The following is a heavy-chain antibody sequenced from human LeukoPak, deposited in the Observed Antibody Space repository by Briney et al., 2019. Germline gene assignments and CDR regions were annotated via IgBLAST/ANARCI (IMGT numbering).Heavy chain of an antibody. J-gene: IGHJ3*02. CDR3: AHTLTWGLFGVVSRAFDI. Sequence: SETLSLTCTVSGGSISSYYWSWIRQPAGKGLEWIGRIYTSGSTNYNPSLKSRVTMSVDTSKNQFSLKLSSVTAADTAVYYCAHTLTWGLFGVVSRAFDIWGQGTMVTVSS. CDR2: IYTSGST. V-gene: IGHV4-4*07. CDR1: GGSISSYY. D-gene: IGHD3-3*01.